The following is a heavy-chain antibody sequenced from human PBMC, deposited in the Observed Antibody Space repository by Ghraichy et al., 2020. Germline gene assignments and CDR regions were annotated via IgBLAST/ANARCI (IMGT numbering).Heavy chain of an antibody. CDR2: IKSDRDGGTT. J-gene: IGHJ4*02. CDR1: GFDFSVAW. CDR3: STDFPFRSELGFGLPFDY. Sequence: GGSLRLSCVASGFDFSVAWMHWVRQAPGKGLEWVGVIKSDRDGGTTDYASPVKGRFTISRDESKDTLYLQMDSLNTEDTAVYYCSTDFPFRSELGFGLPFDYWGQGTLVIVSS. V-gene: IGHV3-15*07. D-gene: IGHD3-3*01.